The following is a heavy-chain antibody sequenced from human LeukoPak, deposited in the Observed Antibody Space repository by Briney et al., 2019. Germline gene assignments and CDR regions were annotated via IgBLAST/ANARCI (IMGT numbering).Heavy chain of an antibody. J-gene: IGHJ5*02. Sequence: GGSLRLSCAASGFILSDHYMTWIRQAPGKGLEWVSDINGSGGTTYYADSVKGRFTISRDNAKNSLYLQMNSLRTEGTAVYYCARDLVSGSYSGSSNRFDPWGQGTLVTVSS. CDR3: ARDLVSGSYSGSSNRFDP. D-gene: IGHD4-23*01. CDR2: INGSGGTT. V-gene: IGHV3-11*01. CDR1: GFILSDHY.